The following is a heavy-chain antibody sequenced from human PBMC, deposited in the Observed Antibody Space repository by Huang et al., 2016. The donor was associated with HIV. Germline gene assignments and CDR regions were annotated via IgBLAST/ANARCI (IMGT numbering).Heavy chain of an antibody. D-gene: IGHD3-10*01. V-gene: IGHV4-39*01. CDR1: GGSIRSDNYY. CDR2: IYYSGRT. Sequence: QLQLQESGPGLVKPSETLSLTCTVSGGSIRSDNYYWGWIRQPPGKGLEWIGRIYYSGRTYYNPALKSRVTITVDTSKNQFSLKMRSGTAADTAVYYCARLPGSITMIRGVITDPYWGQGTLVTVSS. CDR3: ARLPGSITMIRGVITDPY. J-gene: IGHJ4*02.